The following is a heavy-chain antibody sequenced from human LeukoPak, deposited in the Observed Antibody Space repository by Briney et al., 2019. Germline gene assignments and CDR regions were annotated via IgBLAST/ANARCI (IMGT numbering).Heavy chain of an antibody. D-gene: IGHD3-22*01. CDR1: GFTFSSYG. Sequence: GGSLRLSCAASGFTFSSYGMHWVRQAPGKGLEWVAVIWYDGSNKYYADSVKGRFTISRDNSKNTLYLQMNSLRAEDAAVYYCARDGSPYDSSGYWGWGQGTLVTVSS. CDR3: ARDGSPYDSSGYWG. J-gene: IGHJ4*02. CDR2: IWYDGSNK. V-gene: IGHV3-33*01.